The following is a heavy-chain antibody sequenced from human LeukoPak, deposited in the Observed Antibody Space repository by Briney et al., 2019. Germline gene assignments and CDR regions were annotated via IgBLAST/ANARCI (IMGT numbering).Heavy chain of an antibody. D-gene: IGHD4-23*01. V-gene: IGHV7-4-1*02. J-gene: IGHJ4*02. CDR3: ARVRVLDYDYGGKGGFFPAY. CDR1: GYTFTSYA. Sequence: GASVKVSCKASGYTFTSYAMNWVRQAPGQGLEWMGWINTNTGNPTYAQGFTGRFVFSLDTSVSTAYLQISSLKAEDTAVYYCARVRVLDYDYGGKGGFFPAYWGQGTLVTVSS. CDR2: INTNTGNP.